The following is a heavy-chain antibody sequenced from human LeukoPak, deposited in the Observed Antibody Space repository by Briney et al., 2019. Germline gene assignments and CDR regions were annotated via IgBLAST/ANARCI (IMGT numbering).Heavy chain of an antibody. CDR3: ARSPHIWFAERGWFDP. CDR1: VVSMNGYY. Sequence: PSETLSLTCSVSVVSMNGYYWSWLRQSAGNRLEWIGHVDSSGNTNYNPSLESRVTMSVDTSKSQFSLKLSSVTAADTAVYFCARSPHIWFAERGWFDPWGQGTLVTVSS. CDR2: VDSSGNT. D-gene: IGHD3-10*01. J-gene: IGHJ5*02. V-gene: IGHV4-4*07.